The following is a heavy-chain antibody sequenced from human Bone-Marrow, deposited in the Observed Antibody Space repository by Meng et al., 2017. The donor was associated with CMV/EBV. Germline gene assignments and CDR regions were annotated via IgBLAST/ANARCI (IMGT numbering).Heavy chain of an antibody. CDR3: TRPGIQQLRFDY. CDR2: IRSKANSYAT. D-gene: IGHD6-13*01. J-gene: IGHJ4*02. CDR1: GFTFSGFD. Sequence: GESLKISCATSGFTFSGFDIHWVRQASGKGLEWVGRIRSKANSYATAYAASVKGRFTISRDDSKNTAYLQMNSLKTEDTAVYYCTRPGIQQLRFDYWGQGTPVTVSS. V-gene: IGHV3-73*01.